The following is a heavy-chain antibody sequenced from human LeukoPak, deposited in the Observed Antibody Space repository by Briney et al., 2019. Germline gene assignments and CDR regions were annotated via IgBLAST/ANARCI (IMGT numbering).Heavy chain of an antibody. Sequence: SETLSLTCTVSGGSISSGDYYWSWIRQPPGTGLEWIGYIYYSGSTYYNPSLKSRVTISVDTSKNQFSLKLSSVTAADTAVYYCARVRDGVDAFDIWGQGTMVTVSS. CDR2: IYYSGST. CDR1: GGSISSGDYY. J-gene: IGHJ3*02. V-gene: IGHV4-30-4*01. CDR3: ARVRDGVDAFDI. D-gene: IGHD4-17*01.